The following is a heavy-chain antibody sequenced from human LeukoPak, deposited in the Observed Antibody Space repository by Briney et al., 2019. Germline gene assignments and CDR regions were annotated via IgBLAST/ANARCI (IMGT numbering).Heavy chain of an antibody. D-gene: IGHD1-26*01. Sequence: PGGSLRLSCAASGFAFSSYAMTWVRQAPGKGLEWVSAISGSSGTTYYADSVKGRFTISRDNSKNTLYLQMNSLRPEDTAVYYCAKGREKMRGFDYWGQGTLVTVSS. J-gene: IGHJ4*02. CDR2: ISGSSGTT. CDR3: AKGREKMRGFDY. V-gene: IGHV3-23*01. CDR1: GFAFSSYA.